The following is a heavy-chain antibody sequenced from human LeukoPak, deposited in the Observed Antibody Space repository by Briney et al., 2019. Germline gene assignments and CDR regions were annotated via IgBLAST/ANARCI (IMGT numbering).Heavy chain of an antibody. CDR2: IFPSGGEI. Sequence: GGSLRLSCAASGFTFSTFAMIWVRQPPGKGLEWVSSIFPSGGEIHYADSVRGRFTISRDNSKSTLSLQMNSLRAEDTAIYYCATYRQVLLTFESWGQGTLVTVSS. CDR1: GFTFSTFA. V-gene: IGHV3-23*01. J-gene: IGHJ4*02. D-gene: IGHD2-8*02. CDR3: ATYRQVLLTFES.